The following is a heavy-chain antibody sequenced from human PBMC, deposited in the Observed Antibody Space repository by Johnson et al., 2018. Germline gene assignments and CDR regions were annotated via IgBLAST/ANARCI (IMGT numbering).Heavy chain of an antibody. CDR2: IKSRSDGGTA. Sequence: VQLVESGGGLVQPGDSLTLSCAASGLSFNKAWMTWIRQVPGKGLEWVGLIKSRSDGGTADYAASVNGRFTISRDDSKDKLYLQMTFLKTEDSAVYYCNKWAEVAVDGVSDHWGQGTLVTVSS. CDR3: NKWAEVAVDGVSDH. V-gene: IGHV3-15*07. CDR1: GLSFNKAW. J-gene: IGHJ4*02. D-gene: IGHD2-15*01.